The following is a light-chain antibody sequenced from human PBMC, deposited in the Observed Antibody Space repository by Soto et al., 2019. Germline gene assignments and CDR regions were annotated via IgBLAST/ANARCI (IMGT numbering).Light chain of an antibody. CDR1: QSVSSSY. CDR2: GTS. J-gene: IGKJ1*01. V-gene: IGKV3-20*01. CDR3: QQYGSPPTWT. Sequence: EIVLTQSPGTLSLSPGERATLSCRASQSVSSSYLAWYQQKVGQVPRLLMYGTSRRATGTPDRFSGSGSGTDFTLTISRLETEDFAVYYCQQYGSPPTWTFGQGTKVDI.